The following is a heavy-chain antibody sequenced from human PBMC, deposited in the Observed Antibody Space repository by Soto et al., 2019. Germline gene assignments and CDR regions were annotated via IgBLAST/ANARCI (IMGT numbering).Heavy chain of an antibody. J-gene: IGHJ4*02. D-gene: IGHD2-21*02. CDR2: ISAYNGNT. V-gene: IGHV1-18*01. CDR3: ARDYLAYCGRDCSYFDY. CDR1: GYTFTSYG. Sequence: QVQLVQSGAEVKKPGASVKVSCKASGYTFTSYGISWVRQAPGQGLEWMGWISAYNGNTNYAQKLQGRVTMTTDTSTSTAYMELRSLRSGDTAVYYCARDYLAYCGRDCSYFDYWGQGTLVTVSS.